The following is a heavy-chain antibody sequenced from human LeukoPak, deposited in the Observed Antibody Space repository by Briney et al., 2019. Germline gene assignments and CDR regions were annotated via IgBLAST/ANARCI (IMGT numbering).Heavy chain of an antibody. CDR1: GGSISGYH. V-gene: IGHV4-59*12. CDR2: IYYTGNA. J-gene: IGHJ4*02. CDR3: ARGAIAPDY. D-gene: IGHD6-13*01. Sequence: SETLSLTCTVTGGSISGYHWNWIRQSPGKGLEWIANIYYTGNADYNPSLKSRVTISVDTSKNEISLILSSMTAADTAVYYCARGAIAPDYWGQGTLVTVSS.